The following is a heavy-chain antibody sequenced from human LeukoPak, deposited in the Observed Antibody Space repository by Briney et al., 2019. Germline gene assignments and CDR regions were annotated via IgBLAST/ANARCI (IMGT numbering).Heavy chain of an antibody. CDR3: ASEVAVAGTFLLYDY. V-gene: IGHV1-18*01. CDR2: ISAYNGNT. J-gene: IGHJ4*02. D-gene: IGHD6-19*01. Sequence: ASVKVSCKASGYTFTSYGISWVRQAPGQGLEWMGWISAYNGNTNYAQKLQGRATMTTDTSTSTAYMELRSLRSDDTAVYYCASEVAVAGTFLLYDYWGQGTLVTVSS. CDR1: GYTFTSYG.